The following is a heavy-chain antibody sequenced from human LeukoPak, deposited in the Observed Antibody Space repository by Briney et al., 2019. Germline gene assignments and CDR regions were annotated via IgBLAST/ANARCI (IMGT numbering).Heavy chain of an antibody. J-gene: IGHJ4*02. Sequence: SETLSLTCTVSGGSISSYYWSWIRQPPGKGLEWIGYIYYSGSTNYNPSLKSRVTISVDTSKNQFSLKLSSVTAADTAVYYCARHLRITFGGVIDYFDYWGQGTLVTVSS. CDR2: IYYSGST. D-gene: IGHD3-16*02. CDR3: ARHLRITFGGVIDYFDY. CDR1: GGSISSYY. V-gene: IGHV4-59*08.